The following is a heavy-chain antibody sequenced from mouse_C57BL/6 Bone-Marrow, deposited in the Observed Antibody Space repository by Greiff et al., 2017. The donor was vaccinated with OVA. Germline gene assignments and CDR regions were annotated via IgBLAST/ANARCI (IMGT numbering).Heavy chain of an antibody. V-gene: IGHV1-81*01. CDR1: GYTFTSYG. D-gene: IGHD1-1*01. CDR2: IYPRSGNT. J-gene: IGHJ2*01. Sequence: LQESGAELARPGASVKLSCKASGYTFTSYGISWVKQRTGQGLEWIGEIYPRSGNTYYNEKFKGKATLTADKSSSTAYMELRSLTSEDSAVYFCARPLFITTVVAGVDFFDYWGQGTTLTVSS. CDR3: ARPLFITTVVAGVDFFDY.